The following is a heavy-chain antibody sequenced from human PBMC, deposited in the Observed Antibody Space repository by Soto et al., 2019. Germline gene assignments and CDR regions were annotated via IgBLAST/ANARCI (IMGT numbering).Heavy chain of an antibody. V-gene: IGHV4-31*03. Sequence: QVQLQESGPGLVKPSQTLSLTCTVSGGSISSGGYYWSWIRQHPGKGLEWIGYIYYSGSTYYNPSLKSRVTITLDTSKNQFSLKLSSVTPADTAVYYCARGISGPQETGFDPWGQGTLVTVSS. J-gene: IGHJ5*02. CDR1: GGSISSGGYY. CDR2: IYYSGST. CDR3: ARGISGPQETGFDP. D-gene: IGHD1-20*01.